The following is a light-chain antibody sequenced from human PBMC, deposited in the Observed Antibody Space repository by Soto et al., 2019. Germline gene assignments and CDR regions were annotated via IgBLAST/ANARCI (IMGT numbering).Light chain of an antibody. CDR1: QDIRHF. V-gene: IGKV1-27*01. Sequence: IQMTQSPSALSASVGDRVTITCRASQDIRHFLAWYQHKPGRGPKLLIYAASTLQSGVPSRFSGRGSGTDFILTINSLQPEDAATYSCQTYNTATRTFGGGTTVEIK. J-gene: IGKJ4*01. CDR2: AAS. CDR3: QTYNTATRT.